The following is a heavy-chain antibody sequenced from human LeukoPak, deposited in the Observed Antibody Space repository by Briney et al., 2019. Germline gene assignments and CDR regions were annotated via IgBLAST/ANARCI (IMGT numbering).Heavy chain of an antibody. V-gene: IGHV1-69*04. CDR1: LGTLRHYA. CDR3: ARGWELLL. Sequence: ASVNVSCQACLGTLRHYAISWLRQAPRHRLEWMGRIIPILGIANYAQKFQGRVTITADKSTSTAYMELSSLRSDDTAVYYCARGWELLLWGQGTLVTVSS. J-gene: IGHJ4*02. D-gene: IGHD1-26*01. CDR2: IIPILGIA.